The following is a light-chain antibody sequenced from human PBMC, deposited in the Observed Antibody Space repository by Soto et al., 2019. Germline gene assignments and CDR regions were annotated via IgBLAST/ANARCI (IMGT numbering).Light chain of an antibody. CDR3: CSYAGTYTPVV. Sequence: QSALTQPRSMSGSPGQSVTISCAGTSSDVGGHNYVSWYQQYPGKAPKLMISDVSKRPSGVPDRFSGSKSGNTASLTISGLQAEDEDDYYCCSYAGTYTPVVFGGGTKLTVL. J-gene: IGLJ2*01. V-gene: IGLV2-11*01. CDR2: DVS. CDR1: SSDVGGHNY.